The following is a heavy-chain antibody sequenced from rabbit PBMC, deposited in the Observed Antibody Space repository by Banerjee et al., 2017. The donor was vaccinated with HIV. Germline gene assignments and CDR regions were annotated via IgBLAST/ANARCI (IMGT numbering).Heavy chain of an antibody. D-gene: IGHD6-1*01. CDR2: IYTDSSGIT. CDR1: GFSFSNSYD. V-gene: IGHV1S45*01. Sequence: QEQLEESGGDLVKPEGSLTLTCTASGFSFSNSYDMCWVRQAPGKGLEWIACIYTDSSGITWYASWAKGRFTITKTSSTTVTLQMTSLTAADTATYFCARDYDANGGGYAFDLWGPG. J-gene: IGHJ4*01. CDR3: ARDYDANGGGYAFDL.